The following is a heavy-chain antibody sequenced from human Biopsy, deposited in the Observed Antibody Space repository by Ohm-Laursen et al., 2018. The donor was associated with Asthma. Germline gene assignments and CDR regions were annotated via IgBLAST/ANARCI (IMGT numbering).Heavy chain of an antibody. CDR2: INSVFGTT. J-gene: IGHJ5*02. CDR1: GGTFNTYA. V-gene: IGHV1-69*13. Sequence: SVKVSCKSLGGTFNTYAIGWVRQAPGQGLEWMGGINSVFGTTTYPQKFQDRVTITADDSTSTVYMELSSLRSEDTAVYYCARKAGSCISRTCYSLDLWGQGTLVTVSS. D-gene: IGHD2-15*01. CDR3: ARKAGSCISRTCYSLDL.